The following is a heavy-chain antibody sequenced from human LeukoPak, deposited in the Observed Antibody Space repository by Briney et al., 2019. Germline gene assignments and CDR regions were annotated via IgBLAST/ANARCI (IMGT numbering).Heavy chain of an antibody. D-gene: IGHD3-3*01. CDR3: ARGDFWSGQQLDY. CDR2: IHYSGST. CDR1: GGSISGSIYY. V-gene: IGHV4-39*01. Sequence: NPSETLSLTCTVSGGSISGSIYYWDWIRQTPGKGLEWIGSIHYSGSTYYNPSLKSRVTIFVDTSKNQFSLKLRSVTAADTAVYYCARGDFWSGQQLDYWGQGTLVTVSS. J-gene: IGHJ4*02.